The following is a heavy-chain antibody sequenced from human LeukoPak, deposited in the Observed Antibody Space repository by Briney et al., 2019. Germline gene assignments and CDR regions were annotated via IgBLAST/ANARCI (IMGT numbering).Heavy chain of an antibody. D-gene: IGHD4-23*01. CDR1: GFPFSSYS. J-gene: IGHJ2*01. CDR2: IWRDGSER. V-gene: IGHV3-7*01. CDR3: AAPKQNGNSGSRWYHDL. Sequence: GGSLRLACIASGFPFSSYSMTWVRQAPGKVLEWLANIWRDGSERLYVDSVKGRFNIYQDHAKNSLYLQMNSLGDEDTAVYYCAAPKQNGNSGSRWYHDLWGRGTMVTVSS.